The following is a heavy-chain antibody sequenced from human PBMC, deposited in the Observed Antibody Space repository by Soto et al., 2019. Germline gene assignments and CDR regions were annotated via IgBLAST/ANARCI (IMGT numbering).Heavy chain of an antibody. V-gene: IGHV4-31*03. CDR1: GGSISSGGYY. Sequence: QVQLQESGPGLVKPSQTLSLTCTVSGGSISSGGYYWSWIRQHPGKGLEWIGYIYYSGSTYYNPSLKSRVTISVDTSKNQFSLKLSSVTAEDTAVYYCARGAGNYYYYYMDVWGKGTTVTVSS. J-gene: IGHJ6*03. CDR3: ARGAGNYYYYYMDV. D-gene: IGHD6-19*01. CDR2: IYYSGST.